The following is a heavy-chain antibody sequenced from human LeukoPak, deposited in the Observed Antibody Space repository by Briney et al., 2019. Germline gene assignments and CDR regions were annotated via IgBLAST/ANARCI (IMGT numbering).Heavy chain of an antibody. Sequence: GESLKISCKSSGYSFTSYWIGWVRQIPGKGVEGMGIIYPSDSDPRSSPSFQGQVPISADKSSSTAYLQWSSLKASDTAMYYCARRGYQLLTADDYWGQGTLVTVSS. J-gene: IGHJ4*02. CDR3: ARRGYQLLTADDY. V-gene: IGHV5-51*01. CDR1: GYSFTSYW. D-gene: IGHD2-2*01. CDR2: IYPSDSDP.